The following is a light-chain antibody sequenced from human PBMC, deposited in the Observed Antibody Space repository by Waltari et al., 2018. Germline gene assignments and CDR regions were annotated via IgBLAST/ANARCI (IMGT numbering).Light chain of an antibody. CDR3: QQSYTYSYT. V-gene: IGKV1-5*03. J-gene: IGKJ2*01. CDR1: ENVSKW. Sequence: DIQMNQSPSTLSASVGDRVTITCRASENVSKWLAWYQQKPGKAPKLLVYKASTLRSGVPSRFSGSGSGTEFSLTISSLQPDDFATYYCQQSYTYSYTFGQGTKLEIK. CDR2: KAS.